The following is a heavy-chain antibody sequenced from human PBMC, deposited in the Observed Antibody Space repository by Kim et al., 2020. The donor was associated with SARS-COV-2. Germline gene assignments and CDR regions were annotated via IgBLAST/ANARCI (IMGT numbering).Heavy chain of an antibody. CDR3: ARSYSSSWYFLVDY. V-gene: IGHV5-10-1*01. Sequence: SPSFQGHVTISADKSISTAYLQWSSLKASDTAMYYCARSYSSSWYFLVDYWGQGTLVTVSS. D-gene: IGHD6-13*01. J-gene: IGHJ4*02.